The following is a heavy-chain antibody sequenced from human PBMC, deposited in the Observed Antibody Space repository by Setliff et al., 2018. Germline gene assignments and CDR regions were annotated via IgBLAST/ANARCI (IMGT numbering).Heavy chain of an antibody. Sequence: SETLSLTCTVSGGSISSHYWSRIRQPPGKGLEWIGSIYYSGSTNYNPSLKSRVTISVDTSKNQFSLKLSSVTAADTAVYYCARDGGLWFGDQHFDYWGQGTLVTVSS. CDR2: IYYSGST. CDR3: ARDGGLWFGDQHFDY. V-gene: IGHV4-59*11. J-gene: IGHJ4*02. D-gene: IGHD3-10*01. CDR1: GGSISSHY.